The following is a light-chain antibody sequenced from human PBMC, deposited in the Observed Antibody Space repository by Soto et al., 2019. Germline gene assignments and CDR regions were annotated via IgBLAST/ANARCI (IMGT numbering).Light chain of an antibody. CDR1: QSVDTTF. V-gene: IGKV3-20*01. J-gene: IGKJ1*01. Sequence: EIVLTQSPGSLSLSPGQRATLSCRASQSVDTTFFAWYQKKPGQAPRLLIYGASKRATGIPDRFSGSGSGTDFTIIISILEPEDFAVYYCQQYMSSVTFGQGTKVEIK. CDR3: QQYMSSVT. CDR2: GAS.